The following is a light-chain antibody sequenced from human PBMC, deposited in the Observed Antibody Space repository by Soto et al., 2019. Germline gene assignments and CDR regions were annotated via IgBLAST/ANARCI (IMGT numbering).Light chain of an antibody. Sequence: EIVLTQSPGTLSLSPGERATLSCRASQSVMNIYLAWYQQTPGQAPRLLIYGASTRATGIPDRFSGSGSGTDFTLTISRLEPEGFAVYYCQQYGRNVYTFGQGTKLEIK. CDR2: GAS. V-gene: IGKV3-20*01. J-gene: IGKJ2*01. CDR1: QSVMNIY. CDR3: QQYGRNVYT.